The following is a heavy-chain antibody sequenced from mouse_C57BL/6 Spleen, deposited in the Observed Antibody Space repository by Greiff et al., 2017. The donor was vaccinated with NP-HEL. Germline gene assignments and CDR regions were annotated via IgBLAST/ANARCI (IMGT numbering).Heavy chain of an antibody. CDR3: ASGARGSECFDY. CDR1: GYTFTSYW. V-gene: IGHV1-69*01. CDR2: IDPSDSYT. D-gene: IGHD1-1*01. J-gene: IGHJ2*01. Sequence: QVQLQQSGAELVMPGASVKLSCKASGYTFTSYWMHWVKQRPGQGLEWIGEIDPSDSYTNYNQKFKGKSTLTVDKSSSTAYIALSSLTSVDSAVYYCASGARGSECFDYWGQGTTLTVSS.